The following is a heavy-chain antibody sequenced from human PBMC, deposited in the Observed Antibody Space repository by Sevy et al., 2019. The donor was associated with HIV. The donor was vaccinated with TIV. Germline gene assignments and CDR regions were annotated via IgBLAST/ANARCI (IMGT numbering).Heavy chain of an antibody. V-gene: IGHV3-21*01. CDR1: GFTFSSYS. CDR2: ISSSSSYI. D-gene: IGHD3-22*01. CDR3: ARDRSLGDWLVVVSDYYGMDV. J-gene: IGHJ6*02. Sequence: GGSLRLSCAASGFTFSSYSMNWVRLAPGKGLEWVSSISSSSSYIDYADSVKGRFTISRDNAKNSLYLQMNSLRAEDTAVYYCARDRSLGDWLVVVSDYYGMDVWGQGTTVTVSS.